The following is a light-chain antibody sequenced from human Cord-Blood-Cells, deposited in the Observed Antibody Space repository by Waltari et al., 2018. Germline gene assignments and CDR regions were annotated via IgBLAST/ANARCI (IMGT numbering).Light chain of an antibody. CDR2: DAS. J-gene: IGKJ1*01. Sequence: EIVLTQSPATLSLPPGESATLPCRASQSVSSYLAWYQQKPGQAPRLLIYDASNRATGIPARFSGSGSGTDFTLTISSLEPEDFAVYYCQQRSNWPPWTFGQGTKVEIK. V-gene: IGKV3-11*01. CDR3: QQRSNWPPWT. CDR1: QSVSSY.